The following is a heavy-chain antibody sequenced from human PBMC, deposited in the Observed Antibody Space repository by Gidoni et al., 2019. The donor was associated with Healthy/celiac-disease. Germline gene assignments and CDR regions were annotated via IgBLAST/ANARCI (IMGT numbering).Heavy chain of an antibody. V-gene: IGHV4-38-2*02. CDR3: ARGGPIVVVIVPFDV. Sequence: QVQLQESGPGLVKPSETLSLTCTVSGYSISSGYYWGWIRQPPGKGLEWIGSIYHSGSTYYNPSLKSRVTISVDTSKNQFSLKLSSVTAADTAVYYCARGGPIVVVIVPFDVWGQGTLVTVSS. CDR2: IYHSGST. CDR1: GYSISSGYY. D-gene: IGHD2-21*01. J-gene: IGHJ4*02.